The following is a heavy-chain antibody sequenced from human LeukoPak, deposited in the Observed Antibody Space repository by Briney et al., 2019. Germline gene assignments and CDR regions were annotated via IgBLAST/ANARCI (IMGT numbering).Heavy chain of an antibody. CDR3: ASYSMAATFDY. Sequence: PSETLSLTCTVSGYSISRGYYWGWIRQPPGKGLEWIGSMYHSGSTYYNPSLQSRVNISVDTSKNQFSLNLSSVTAADTAVYYCASYSMAATFDYWGQGTLVTVSS. CDR1: GYSISRGYY. V-gene: IGHV4-38-2*02. CDR2: MYHSGST. J-gene: IGHJ4*02. D-gene: IGHD2-15*01.